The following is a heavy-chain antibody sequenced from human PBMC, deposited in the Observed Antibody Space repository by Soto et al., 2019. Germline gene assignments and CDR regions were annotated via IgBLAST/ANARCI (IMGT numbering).Heavy chain of an antibody. J-gene: IGHJ4*02. CDR1: GGSISSGDYY. Sequence: QVQLQESGPGLVKPSQTLSLTCTVSGGSISSGDYYWTWIRQLPGKGLEWIGYIYYTGTTYYNPSLKSRLTISVDTSTSEFSLKLKSVTVADTAVYYCARMFPQYDSVCRSNHYNFDYWGQGTLVTVSS. D-gene: IGHD3-16*02. V-gene: IGHV4-31*03. CDR2: IYYTGTT. CDR3: ARMFPQYDSVCRSNHYNFDY.